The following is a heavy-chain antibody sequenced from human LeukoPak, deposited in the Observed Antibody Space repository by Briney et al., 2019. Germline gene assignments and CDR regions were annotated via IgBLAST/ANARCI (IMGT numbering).Heavy chain of an antibody. CDR1: GFTFSSYW. J-gene: IGHJ5*02. CDR3: AKDQVVPAAIYWFDP. V-gene: IGHV3-7*03. Sequence: GGPLRLSCAASGFTFSSYWMSWVRQAPGKGLEWVANIKQDGSEKYYVDSVKGRFTISRDNAKNSLYLQMNSLRAEDTAVYYCAKDQVVPAAIYWFDPWGQGTLVTVSS. CDR2: IKQDGSEK. D-gene: IGHD2-2*02.